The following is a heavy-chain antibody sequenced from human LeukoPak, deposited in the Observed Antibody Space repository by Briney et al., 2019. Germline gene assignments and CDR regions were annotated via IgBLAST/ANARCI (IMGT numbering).Heavy chain of an antibody. CDR3: ARDGYNEMDDAFDI. V-gene: IGHV4-61*02. CDR1: GGSISSGSYY. J-gene: IGHJ3*02. D-gene: IGHD5-24*01. Sequence: SQTLSLTCTVSGGSISSGSYYWSWLRQPAGKGLEWIGRIYTSGSTNYNPSLKSRVTISVDTSKNQFSLKLSSVTAADTAVYYCARDGYNEMDDAFDIWGQGTMVTVSS. CDR2: IYTSGST.